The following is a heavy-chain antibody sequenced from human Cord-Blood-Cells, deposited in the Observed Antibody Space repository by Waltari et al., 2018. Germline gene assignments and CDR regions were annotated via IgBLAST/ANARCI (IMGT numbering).Heavy chain of an antibody. CDR2: IIPIFGTA. CDR1: GGTFSSYA. CDR3: ARGTPPGLRFAFDI. D-gene: IGHD5-12*01. V-gene: IGHV1-69*01. Sequence: QVQLVQSGAEVKKPGSSVKVSCKASGGTFSSYAISWVRQAPGQGLEWMGGIIPIFGTANYAQNFQGRVTITADESTSTAYMELGSLRSEDTAVYYCARGTPPGLRFAFDIWGQGTMVTVSS. J-gene: IGHJ3*02.